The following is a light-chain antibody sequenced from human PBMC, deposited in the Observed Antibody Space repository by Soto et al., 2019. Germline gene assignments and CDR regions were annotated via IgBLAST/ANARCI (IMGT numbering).Light chain of an antibody. CDR1: ETVAGSY. Sequence: EIVLTQSPGTLSLSPGERATLSCRASETVAGSYLAWYQQKPGQAPRLLIHGASTRATGIADRFSGSGSGTDFTLTISRLEPEDFAVYYCQQYNTWPPLTFGGGTTLKIK. J-gene: IGKJ4*01. V-gene: IGKV3-20*01. CDR2: GAS. CDR3: QQYNTWPPLT.